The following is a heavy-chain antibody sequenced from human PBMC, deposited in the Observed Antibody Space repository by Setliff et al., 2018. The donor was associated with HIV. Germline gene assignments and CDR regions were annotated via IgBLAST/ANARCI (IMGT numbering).Heavy chain of an antibody. J-gene: IGHJ4*02. Sequence: GESLKISCQGSGYNFVDYSIAWVRQVPGKGLEWMGIIYPVDSETRYSPSFQGQVTISADKSINTAYPQWTTLKASDSAMYYCARQRGNDYAGSGFDNWGQGTLVTVSS. V-gene: IGHV5-51*01. CDR2: IYPVDSET. CDR3: ARQRGNDYAGSGFDN. CDR1: GYNFVDYS. D-gene: IGHD2-2*01.